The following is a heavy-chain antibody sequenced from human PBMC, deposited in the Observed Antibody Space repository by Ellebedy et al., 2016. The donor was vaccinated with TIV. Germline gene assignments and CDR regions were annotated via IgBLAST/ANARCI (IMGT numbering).Heavy chain of an antibody. CDR1: GFTFDSHA. V-gene: IGHV3-9*01. Sequence: SLKISXATSGFTFDSHAMHWVRQAPGKGLEWVSGINWNGGDTGYADSVKGRFTISRDNAKNSLYLQMDSLTAEDTARYYCASGGGWLIQNWGQGTLVTVSS. CDR3: ASGGGWLIQN. D-gene: IGHD3-16*01. J-gene: IGHJ4*02. CDR2: INWNGGDT.